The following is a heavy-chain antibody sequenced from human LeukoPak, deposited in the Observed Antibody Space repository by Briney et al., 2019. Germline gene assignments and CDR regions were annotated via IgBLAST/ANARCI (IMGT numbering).Heavy chain of an antibody. CDR3: AREDPPWEYGDSRGGFDY. CDR2: IYYSGST. Sequence: SETLSLTCTVSGGSISSGGYYWSWIRQHPGKGLEWIGYIYYSGSTNYNPSLKSRVTISVDTSKNQFSLKLSSVTAADTAVYYCAREDPPWEYGDSRGGFDYWGQGTLVTVSS. D-gene: IGHD4-17*01. CDR1: GGSISSGGYY. J-gene: IGHJ4*02. V-gene: IGHV4-31*03.